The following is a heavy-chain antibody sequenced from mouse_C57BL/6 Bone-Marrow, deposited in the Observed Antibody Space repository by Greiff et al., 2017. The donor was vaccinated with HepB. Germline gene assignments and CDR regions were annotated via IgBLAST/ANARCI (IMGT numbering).Heavy chain of an antibody. CDR3: ARRDRDY. V-gene: IGHV1-50*01. CDR2: IDPSDSYT. J-gene: IGHJ2*01. CDR1: GYTFTSYW. Sequence: QVQLQQSGAELVKPGASVKLSCKASGYTFTSYWMQWVKQRPGQGLEWIGEIDPSDSYTNYNQKFKGKATLTVDTSSSTAYMQLSSLTSEDSAVYYCARRDRDYWGQGTTLTVSS.